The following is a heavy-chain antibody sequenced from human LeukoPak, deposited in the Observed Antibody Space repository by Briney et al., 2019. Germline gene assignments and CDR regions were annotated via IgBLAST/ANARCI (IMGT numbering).Heavy chain of an antibody. D-gene: IGHD2-2*01. CDR1: GYTFTSYG. V-gene: IGHV1-2*02. J-gene: IGHJ5*02. CDR2: INPNSGGT. CDR3: ARVVVPASDWFDP. Sequence: ASVKVSCKASGYTFTSYGISWVRQAPGQGLEWMGWINPNSGGTNYAQKFQGRVTMTRDTSISTAYMELSRLRSDDTAVYYCARVVVPASDWFDPWGQGTLVTVSS.